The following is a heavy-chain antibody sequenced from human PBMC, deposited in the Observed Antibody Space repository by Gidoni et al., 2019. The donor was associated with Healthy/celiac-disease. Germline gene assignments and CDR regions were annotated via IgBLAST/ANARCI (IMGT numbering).Heavy chain of an antibody. CDR2: INPSGGST. J-gene: IGHJ3*02. D-gene: IGHD5-12*01. CDR1: GYTFTRYY. V-gene: IGHV1-46*03. Sequence: QVQLVQSGAEVKKPGASVKVSCKASGYTFTRYYMHWVRQAPGQGLEWMGIINPSGGSTSYAQKFQGRVTMTRDTSTSTVYMELSSLRSEDTAVYYCATGRDGYNFANDAFDIWGQGTMVTVSS. CDR3: ATGRDGYNFANDAFDI.